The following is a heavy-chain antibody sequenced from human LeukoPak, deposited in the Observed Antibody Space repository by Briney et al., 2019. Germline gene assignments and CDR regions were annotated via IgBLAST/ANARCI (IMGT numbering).Heavy chain of an antibody. D-gene: IGHD1-7*01. CDR2: ISSSSSSYI. CDR3: ARTGITGTTMIVGSDY. Sequence: PGGSLRLSCAASGFTFSSYSMNWFRQAPGKGLEWVSSISSSSSSYIYYADSVKGRFTISRDNAKNSLYLQMNSLRAEDTAVYYCARTGITGTTMIVGSDYWGQGTLVTVSS. J-gene: IGHJ4*02. CDR1: GFTFSSYS. V-gene: IGHV3-21*01.